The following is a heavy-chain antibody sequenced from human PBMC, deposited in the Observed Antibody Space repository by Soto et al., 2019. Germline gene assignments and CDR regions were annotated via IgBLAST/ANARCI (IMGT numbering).Heavy chain of an antibody. V-gene: IGHV3-30*18. Sequence: HPGGSLRLSCAASGFTFSSYGMHWVRQAPGKGLEWVAVISYDGSNKYYADSVKGRFTISRDNSKNTLYLQMNSLRAEDTAVYYCAKDLVVVPAAIRAYYYYYYGMDVWGQGTTVTV. D-gene: IGHD2-2*02. CDR3: AKDLVVVPAAIRAYYYYYYGMDV. CDR1: GFTFSSYG. J-gene: IGHJ6*02. CDR2: ISYDGSNK.